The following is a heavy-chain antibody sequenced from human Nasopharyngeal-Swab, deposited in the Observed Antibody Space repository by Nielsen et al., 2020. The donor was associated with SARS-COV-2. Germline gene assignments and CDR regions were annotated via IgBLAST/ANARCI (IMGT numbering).Heavy chain of an antibody. CDR2: INPSGGST. CDR3: ARGPGTGTKRGYFDY. V-gene: IGHV1-46*01. CDR1: GYTFTSYY. D-gene: IGHD1-1*01. J-gene: IGHJ4*02. Sequence: ASVKVSCKASGYTFTSYYMHWVRQAPGQGLEWMGIINPSGGSTSYAQKFQGRVTMTRDTSTSTVYMELSRLRSDDTAVYYCARGPGTGTKRGYFDYWGQGTLVTVSS.